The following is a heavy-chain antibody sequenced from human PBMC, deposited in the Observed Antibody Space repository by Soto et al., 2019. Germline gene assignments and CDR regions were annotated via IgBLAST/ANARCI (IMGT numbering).Heavy chain of an antibody. CDR2: MNPNSGNT. V-gene: IGHV1-8*01. CDR3: AITVLRYFDWSNDAFDI. Sequence: ASVKVSCKASGYTFTSYDINWVLQATGQGLEWMGWMNPNSGNTGYAQKFQGRVTMTRNTSISTAYMELSSLRSEDTAVYYCAITVLRYFDWSNDAFDIWGQGTMVTVS. J-gene: IGHJ3*02. CDR1: GYTFTSYD. D-gene: IGHD3-9*01.